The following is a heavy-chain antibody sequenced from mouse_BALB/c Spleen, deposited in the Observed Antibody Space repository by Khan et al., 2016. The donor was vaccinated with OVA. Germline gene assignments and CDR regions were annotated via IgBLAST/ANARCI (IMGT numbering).Heavy chain of an antibody. J-gene: IGHJ4*01. CDR2: IWSDGST. CDR1: GFSLTNYG. V-gene: IGHV2-6-1*01. CDR3: ARQPYYHYNVMDY. D-gene: IGHD2-10*01. Sequence: QVQLQQSGPGLMAPSQSLSITCTISGFSLTNYGIHWVRQPPGKGLVWRVVIWSDGSTTYNSALKSRLTISKDNSKSQVFLKMNSLQTDDTAMYFCARQPYYHYNVMDYWGQGTSVTVSS.